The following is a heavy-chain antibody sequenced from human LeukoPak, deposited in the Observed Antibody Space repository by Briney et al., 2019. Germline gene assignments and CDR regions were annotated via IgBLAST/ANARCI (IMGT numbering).Heavy chain of an antibody. CDR3: ARDPSMRSAVAGTAPLDY. Sequence: PGGSLRLSCAASGFTFSSYAMHWVRQAPGKGLEWVAVISYGGSNKYYADSVKGRFTISRDNSKNTLYLQMNSLRAEDTAVYYCARDPSMRSAVAGTAPLDYWGQGTLVTVSS. J-gene: IGHJ4*02. CDR1: GFTFSSYA. CDR2: ISYGGSNK. D-gene: IGHD6-19*01. V-gene: IGHV3-30-3*01.